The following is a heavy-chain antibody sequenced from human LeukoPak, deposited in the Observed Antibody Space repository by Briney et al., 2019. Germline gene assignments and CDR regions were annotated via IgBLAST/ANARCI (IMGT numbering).Heavy chain of an antibody. CDR3: ARVPSSRFGELEGWFDP. V-gene: IGHV1-69*01. CDR1: GGTFSSHA. CDR2: IIPIFGTA. D-gene: IGHD3-10*01. Sequence: SVKVSCKASGGTFSSHAISWVRQAPGQGLEWMGGIIPIFGTANYAQKFQGRVTITADESTSTAYMELSSLRSEDTAVYYCARVPSSRFGELEGWFDPWGQGTLVTVSS. J-gene: IGHJ5*02.